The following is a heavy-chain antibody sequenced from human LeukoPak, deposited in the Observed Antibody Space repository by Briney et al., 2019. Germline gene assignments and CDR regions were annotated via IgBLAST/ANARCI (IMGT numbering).Heavy chain of an antibody. D-gene: IGHD6-19*01. V-gene: IGHV3-30-3*01. CDR2: ISYDGSNK. Sequence: GGSLRLSCAASGFTFSSYAMHWVRQAPGKGLGWVAVISYDGSNKYYADSVKGRFTISRDNSKNTLYLQMNSLRAEDTAVYYCASSPDIAVAGHWGQGTLVTVSS. CDR1: GFTFSSYA. J-gene: IGHJ4*02. CDR3: ASSPDIAVAGH.